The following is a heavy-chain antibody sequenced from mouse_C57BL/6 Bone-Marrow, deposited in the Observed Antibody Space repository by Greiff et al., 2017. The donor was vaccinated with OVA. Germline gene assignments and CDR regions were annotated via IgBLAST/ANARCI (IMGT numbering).Heavy chain of an antibody. CDR3: ARTTVVRELDYFDY. Sequence: EVKLQQSGPELVKPGASVKISCKASGYTFTDYYMNWVKQSHGKSLEWIGDINPNNGGTSYNQKFKGKATLTVDKSSSTAYMELRSLTSEDSAVYYCARTTVVRELDYFDYWGQGTTLTVSS. V-gene: IGHV1-26*01. CDR1: GYTFTDYY. J-gene: IGHJ2*01. CDR2: INPNNGGT. D-gene: IGHD1-1*01.